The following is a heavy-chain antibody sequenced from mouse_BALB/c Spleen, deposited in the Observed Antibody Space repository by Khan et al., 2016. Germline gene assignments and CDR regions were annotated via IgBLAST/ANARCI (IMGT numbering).Heavy chain of an antibody. CDR1: GYTFTEYI. Sequence: QVQLKESGAELVKPGASVKLSCKASGYTFTEYIIHWVKQRSGQGLEWIGWFYPGSGSIKYNEKFKDKATLTADKSSSTVYMELSRLTSEDSAVYFCARHEGRTMITTVYFDYWGQGTPLTVSS. J-gene: IGHJ2*01. CDR2: FYPGSGSI. CDR3: ARHEGRTMITTVYFDY. V-gene: IGHV1-62-2*01. D-gene: IGHD2-4*01.